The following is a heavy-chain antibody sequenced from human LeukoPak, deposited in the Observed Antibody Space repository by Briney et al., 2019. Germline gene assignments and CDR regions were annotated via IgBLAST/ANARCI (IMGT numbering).Heavy chain of an antibody. CDR3: ARDGGGGYNQIDF. D-gene: IGHD5-24*01. V-gene: IGHV3-74*01. CDR1: GVSFSTTW. CDR2: VSSDGSRT. J-gene: IGHJ4*02. Sequence: GGSLRLSCAASGVSFSTTWMHWVRQAPGKGLMWVSHVSSDGSRTYADSVKGRFTVSRDNNKDMVYLQMSSLRAEDTAVYYCARDGGGGYNQIDFWGQGTLVTVSS.